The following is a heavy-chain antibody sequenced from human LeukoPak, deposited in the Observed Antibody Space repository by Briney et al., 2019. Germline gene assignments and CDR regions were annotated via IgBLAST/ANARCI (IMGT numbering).Heavy chain of an antibody. CDR2: NPNSGGT. J-gene: IGHJ5*02. D-gene: IGHD3-16*01. CDR3: ARDVVGVGENWFDP. Sequence: NPNSGGTNYAQKFQGRVTMTRDTSISTAYMELSRLRSDDTAVYYCARDVVGVGENWFDPWGQGTLVTVSS. V-gene: IGHV1-2*02.